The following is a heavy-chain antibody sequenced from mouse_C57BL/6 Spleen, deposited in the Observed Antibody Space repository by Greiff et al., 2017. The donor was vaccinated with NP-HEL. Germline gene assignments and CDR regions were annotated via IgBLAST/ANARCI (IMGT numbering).Heavy chain of an antibody. CDR3: ARYTYRGYMDY. Sequence: DVRLVESGGGLVQPGGSLSLSCAASGFTFTDYYMSWVRQPPGKALEWLGFIRNKANGYTTEYSASVKGRFTISRDNSQSILYLQMNALRAEDSATYYCARYTYRGYMDYWGQGTSVTVSS. CDR1: GFTFTDYY. D-gene: IGHD2-14*01. CDR2: IRNKANGYTT. V-gene: IGHV7-3*01. J-gene: IGHJ4*01.